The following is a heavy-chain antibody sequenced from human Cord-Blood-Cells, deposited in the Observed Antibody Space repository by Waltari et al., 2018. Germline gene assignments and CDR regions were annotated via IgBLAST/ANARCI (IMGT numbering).Heavy chain of an antibody. CDR1: GFTFSSYS. D-gene: IGHD3-16*01. J-gene: IGHJ4*02. CDR2: SSISRSDI. V-gene: IGHV3-21*01. CDR3: ARDLGVLYFDY. Sequence: EVQLVESGGGLVKPGGSLRLSCAASGFTFSSYSMNWVRQAPGKGLGCVSSSSISRSDIYYADSVKGRFTISRDNAKNSLYLQMNSLRAEDTAVYYCARDLGVLYFDYWGQGTLVTVSS.